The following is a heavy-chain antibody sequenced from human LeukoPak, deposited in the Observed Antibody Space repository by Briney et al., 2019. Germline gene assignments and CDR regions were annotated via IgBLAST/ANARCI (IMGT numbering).Heavy chain of an antibody. Sequence: SETLSLTCTVSGGSISSGVYYWSWIRQHPGKGLEWIGYIYYSGSTYYNPSLKSRVTISVDTSKNQFSLKLSSVTAADTAVYYCARGNTRRYSYGRGVGNWFDPWGQGTLVTVSS. CDR1: GGSISSGVYY. CDR3: ARGNTRRYSYGRGVGNWFDP. V-gene: IGHV4-31*03. J-gene: IGHJ5*02. D-gene: IGHD5-18*01. CDR2: IYYSGST.